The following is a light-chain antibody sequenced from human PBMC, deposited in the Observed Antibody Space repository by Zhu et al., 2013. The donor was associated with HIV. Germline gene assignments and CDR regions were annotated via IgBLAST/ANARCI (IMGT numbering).Light chain of an antibody. CDR2: RND. CDR1: SFNIGNNY. J-gene: IGLJ2*01. CDR3: QSRDDNLSDFVL. V-gene: IGLV1-47*01. Sequence: QSVLTQPPSASGTPGQRVTISCSGSSFNIGNNYVYWYQQVPGTTPKLLIYRNDQRPLAVPDRFSGSKSGTSASLAISGLRSEDEADYYCQSRDDNLSDFVLFGGGTKLTVL.